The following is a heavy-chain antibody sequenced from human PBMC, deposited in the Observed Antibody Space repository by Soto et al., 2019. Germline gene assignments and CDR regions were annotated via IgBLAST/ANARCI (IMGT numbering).Heavy chain of an antibody. CDR2: IYYSGST. V-gene: IGHV4-39*01. J-gene: IGHJ6*02. CDR1: GGFISSSSYY. D-gene: IGHD6-6*01. Sequence: SETLSVTCTVSGGFISSSSYYCGWIRQPPGKGLEWIGSIYYSGSTYYKPSLKSRGTISVDTYKKQFSLKLSSVTAADTALYYCAITHRGSSALIQYYYGMNVWAQGTTVTVSS. CDR3: AITHRGSSALIQYYYGMNV.